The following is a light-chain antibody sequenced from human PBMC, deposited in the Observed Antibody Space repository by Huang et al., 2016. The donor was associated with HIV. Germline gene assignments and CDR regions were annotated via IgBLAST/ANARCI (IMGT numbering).Light chain of an antibody. CDR1: QDISSW. Sequence: IQLTQSPSSVSASEGDTVRITCRANQDISSWLAWYQQKPREAPTLLIHSTSILQSGVPSRVNGSGSGTDFFLTINSLRPDDFATYYCQQANMYPRSFGQGTRLDIK. J-gene: IGKJ5*01. CDR2: STS. CDR3: QQANMYPRS. V-gene: IGKV1-12*01.